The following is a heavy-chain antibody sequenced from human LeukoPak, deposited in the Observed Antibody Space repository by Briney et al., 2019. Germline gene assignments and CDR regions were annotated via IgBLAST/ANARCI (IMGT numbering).Heavy chain of an antibody. Sequence: GGSLRLSCAASGFTFSSYWMHWVRQVPGKGLMWVSRIKTDGSSTSYADSVKGRFTISRDNAKNTLYLQMNSLRAEDTAVYYCVKFRVEWFGDPEDYWGQGTLVTVSS. J-gene: IGHJ4*02. CDR2: IKTDGSST. D-gene: IGHD3-10*01. CDR3: VKFRVEWFGDPEDY. CDR1: GFTFSSYW. V-gene: IGHV3-74*01.